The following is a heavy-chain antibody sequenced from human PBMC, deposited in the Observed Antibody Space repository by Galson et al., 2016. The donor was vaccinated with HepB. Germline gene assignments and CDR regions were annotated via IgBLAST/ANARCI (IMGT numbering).Heavy chain of an antibody. Sequence: SLRLSCAGSGFTFRSYGIHWVRQAPGKGLEWVAVISYDGTNKYYADSLKGRFTISRDNSKNTLYLQMNSLRAEDTAVYYCAKDAYSRGDYWGQGTLVTVSS. CDR3: AKDAYSRGDY. J-gene: IGHJ4*02. V-gene: IGHV3-30*18. D-gene: IGHD6-13*01. CDR2: ISYDGTNK. CDR1: GFTFRSYG.